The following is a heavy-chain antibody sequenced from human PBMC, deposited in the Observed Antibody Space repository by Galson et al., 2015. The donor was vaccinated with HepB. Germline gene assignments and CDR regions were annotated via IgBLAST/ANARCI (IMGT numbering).Heavy chain of an antibody. Sequence: SLRLSCAASGFTFSSYAMHWVRQAPGKGLEWVAVISYDGSNKYYADSVEGRFTISRDNSKNTLYLQINSLRAEDTAVYYCARDYASSWYFNHYYGMDVWGQGTTVTVSS. CDR3: ARDYASSWYFNHYYGMDV. D-gene: IGHD6-13*01. CDR2: ISYDGSNK. V-gene: IGHV3-30*04. J-gene: IGHJ6*02. CDR1: GFTFSSYA.